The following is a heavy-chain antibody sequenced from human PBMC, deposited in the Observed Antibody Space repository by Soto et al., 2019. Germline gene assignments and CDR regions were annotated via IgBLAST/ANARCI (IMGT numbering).Heavy chain of an antibody. CDR3: AYSSTPFDY. CDR2: ISGRGGST. CDR1: GFTFSSYP. Sequence: GGSLRLSCAASGFTFSSYPMSWVRQAPGKGLEWVSAISGRGGSTSYAASGKARFTTPRANSKNTLYLQMNSLRAEDTAVYYCAYSSTPFDYWGQGTLVTVSS. V-gene: IGHV3-23*01. D-gene: IGHD6-13*01. J-gene: IGHJ4*02.